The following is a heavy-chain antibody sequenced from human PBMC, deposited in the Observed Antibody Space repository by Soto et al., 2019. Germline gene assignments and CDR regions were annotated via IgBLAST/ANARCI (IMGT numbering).Heavy chain of an antibody. CDR2: ISYDGRDK. D-gene: IGHD3-22*01. V-gene: IGHV3-30*18. Sequence: QVQLVESGGGVVQPGRSLRLSCAASGFIFSSYGIHWVCQAPGKGLEWVSSISYDGRDKYYADSVKGRFTISRDNSKDTLYLQMDSLSAEDTAVYYCAKTPYERSYSHYFDYWGQGALVTVSS. J-gene: IGHJ4*02. CDR1: GFIFSSYG. CDR3: AKTPYERSYSHYFDY.